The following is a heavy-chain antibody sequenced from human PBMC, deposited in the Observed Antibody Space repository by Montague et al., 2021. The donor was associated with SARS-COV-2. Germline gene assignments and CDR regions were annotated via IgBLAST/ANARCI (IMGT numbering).Heavy chain of an antibody. V-gene: IGHV4-4*07. CDR3: ARDSEYNSGWLQYYGMDV. CDR1: GGSISNYY. Sequence: SETLSLTCTVSGGSISNYYWTWIRQPAGKGLEWIGCLYTSGSTTYNPSLKSRVTMSVDTSKNQFSLNVTSVTAADTAIYYCARDSEYNSGWLQYYGMDVWGQGTTVTVS. J-gene: IGHJ6*02. CDR2: LYTSGST. D-gene: IGHD6-19*01.